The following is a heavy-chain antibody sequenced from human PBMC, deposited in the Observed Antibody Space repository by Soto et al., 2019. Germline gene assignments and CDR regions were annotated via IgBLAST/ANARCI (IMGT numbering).Heavy chain of an antibody. V-gene: IGHV3-30*18. CDR1: GFTFSSYG. D-gene: IGHD3-22*01. Sequence: GGSLRLSCAASGFTFSSYGMHWVRQAPGKGLEWVAVISYDGSNKYYADSVKGRFTISRDNSKNTLYLQMNSLRAEDTAVYYCAKSKHDSSGYYPYYYYGMDVWGQGTTVT. CDR3: AKSKHDSSGYYPYYYYGMDV. J-gene: IGHJ6*02. CDR2: ISYDGSNK.